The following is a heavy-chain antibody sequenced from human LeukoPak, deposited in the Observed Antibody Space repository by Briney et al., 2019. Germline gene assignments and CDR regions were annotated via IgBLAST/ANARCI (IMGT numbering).Heavy chain of an antibody. CDR2: ISGSGSTI. J-gene: IGHJ5*02. CDR1: GFTFSDYY. V-gene: IGHV3-11*01. CDR3: ARRYCSGGSCQLDP. D-gene: IGHD2-15*01. Sequence: GGSLRLSWAASGFTFSDYYMSWIRQAAGEGLGWVSYISGSGSTIYYADSVKGLFTISRDNAKNSLYLQMNSLRAEDTAVYYCARRYCSGGSCQLDPWGQGTLVTVSS.